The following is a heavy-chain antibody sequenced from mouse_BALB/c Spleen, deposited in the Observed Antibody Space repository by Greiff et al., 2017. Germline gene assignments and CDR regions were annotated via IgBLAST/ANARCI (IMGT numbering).Heavy chain of an antibody. CDR2: IYPGDGDT. J-gene: IGHJ3*01. V-gene: IGHV1-80*01. Sequence: QVQLQQSGAELVRPGSSVKISCKASGYAFSSYWMNWVKQRPGQGLEWIGQIYPGDGDTNYNGKFKGKATLTADKSSSTAYMQLSSLTSEDSAVYYCARAGEVRRDPWFAYWGQGTLVTVSA. CDR3: ARAGEVRRDPWFAY. D-gene: IGHD2-14*01. CDR1: GYAFSSYW.